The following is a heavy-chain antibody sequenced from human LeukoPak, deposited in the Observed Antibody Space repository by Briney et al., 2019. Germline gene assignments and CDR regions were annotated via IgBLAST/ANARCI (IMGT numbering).Heavy chain of an antibody. Sequence: GGSLRLSCAASGFTFSSYAMSWVRQAPGQGLERVSAISGSGGSTYYADSVKGRFTISRDNSKNTLYLQMNSLRAEDTAVYYCAKPYYYDSSGYLPEYFQHWGQGTLVTVSS. J-gene: IGHJ1*01. D-gene: IGHD3-22*01. CDR2: ISGSGGST. CDR1: GFTFSSYA. V-gene: IGHV3-23*01. CDR3: AKPYYYDSSGYLPEYFQH.